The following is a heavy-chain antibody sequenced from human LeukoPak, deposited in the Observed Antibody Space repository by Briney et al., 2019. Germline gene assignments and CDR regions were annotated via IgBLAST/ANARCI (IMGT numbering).Heavy chain of an antibody. V-gene: IGHV4-39*01. CDR3: ARQGVGATDC. CDR1: GGSISRSTYY. CDR2: ITYSGST. Sequence: TPSETLSLTCTVSGGSISRSTYYWAWIRQSPGKGLEWIGSITYSGSTYYNPSLESRVTISVDTSKNQFSLRLISVTVVDTAVYYCARQGVGATDCWGQGTLVTVSS. J-gene: IGHJ4*02. D-gene: IGHD1-26*01.